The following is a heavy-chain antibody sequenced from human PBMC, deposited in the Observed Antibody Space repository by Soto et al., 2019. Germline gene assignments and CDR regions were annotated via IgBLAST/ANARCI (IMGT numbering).Heavy chain of an antibody. V-gene: IGHV5-51*01. Sequence: GESLKISCKGSGYSFTSYWIAWVRQMPGKGLECMGIIYPGDSDTRYSPSFQGQVTISVDKSINTDYLQWSSLRASETAIYYCARNGKLSSMPNYFDSWGQGALVTVSS. CDR2: IYPGDSDT. CDR3: ARNGKLSSMPNYFDS. D-gene: IGHD1-1*01. CDR1: GYSFTSYW. J-gene: IGHJ4*02.